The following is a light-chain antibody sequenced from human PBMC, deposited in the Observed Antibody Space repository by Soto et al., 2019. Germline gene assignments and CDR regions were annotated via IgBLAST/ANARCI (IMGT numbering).Light chain of an antibody. V-gene: IGLV2-14*03. CDR3: TSFTSDNLYV. CDR2: HVS. Sequence: QSVLTQPASVSGSPGQSITISCTGTSSDFGGYNYVSWYQQYPGKVPKLLIYHVSNRPSGVSNRFSGSKSGNTASLTISGLQAEDEADYFCTSFTSDNLYVFGPGTKVIV. J-gene: IGLJ1*01. CDR1: SSDFGGYNY.